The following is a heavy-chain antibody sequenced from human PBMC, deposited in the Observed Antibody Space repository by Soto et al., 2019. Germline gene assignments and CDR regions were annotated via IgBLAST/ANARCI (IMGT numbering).Heavy chain of an antibody. J-gene: IGHJ4*02. CDR1: GFTFSSYS. V-gene: IGHV3-21*01. Sequence: PGGSLRLSCAASGFTFSSYSMNWVRQAPGKGLEWVSSISSSSSYIYYADSVKGRFTISRDNAKNSLYLQMNSLRAEDTAVYYCARGGAARRRLSDYWRQGTLVTVSS. D-gene: IGHD6-6*01. CDR3: ARGGAARRRLSDY. CDR2: ISSSSSYI.